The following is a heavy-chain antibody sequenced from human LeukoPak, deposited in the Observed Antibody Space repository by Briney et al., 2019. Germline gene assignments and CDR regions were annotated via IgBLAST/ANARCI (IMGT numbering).Heavy chain of an antibody. CDR1: GGTFSSYA. CDR2: IIPIFGTA. J-gene: IGHJ5*02. CDR3: AREGSGWTEGRFDP. Sequence: SVKVSCKASGGTFSSYAISWVRQAPGQGLEWMGRIIPIFGTANYAQKFQGRVTITADKSTSTAYMELSSLRSEDTAVYYCAREGSGWTEGRFDPWGQGTLVTVSS. V-gene: IGHV1-69*06. D-gene: IGHD6-19*01.